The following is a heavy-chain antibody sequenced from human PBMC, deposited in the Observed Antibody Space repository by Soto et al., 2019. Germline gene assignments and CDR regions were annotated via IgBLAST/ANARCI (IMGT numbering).Heavy chain of an antibody. CDR3: AHSIVAVPIPAEYFQH. J-gene: IGHJ1*01. CDR2: IYWNDDK. V-gene: IGHV2-5*01. D-gene: IGHD5-12*01. CDR1: GFSLSTSGVG. Sequence: SGPTLVNPTQTLTLTCTFSGFSLSTSGVGVGWIRQPPGKALEWLALIYWNDDKRYSPSLKSRLTITKDTSKNQVVLTMTNMDPVDTATYYCAHSIVAVPIPAEYFQHWGQGTLVTVSS.